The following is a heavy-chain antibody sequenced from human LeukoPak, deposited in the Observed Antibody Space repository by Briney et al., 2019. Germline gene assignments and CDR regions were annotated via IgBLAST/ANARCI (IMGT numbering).Heavy chain of an antibody. V-gene: IGHV4-30-2*01. D-gene: IGHD2-8*01. CDR1: GGSISSGGYY. CDR2: IYHSGST. Sequence: SQTLSLTCTVSGGSISSGGYYWSWIRQPPGKGLEWIGYIYHSGSTYYNPSLKSRVTISVDRSKNQFSLKLSSVTAADTAVYYCARVRDGGGVWFDPWGQGTLVTVSS. J-gene: IGHJ5*02. CDR3: ARVRDGGGVWFDP.